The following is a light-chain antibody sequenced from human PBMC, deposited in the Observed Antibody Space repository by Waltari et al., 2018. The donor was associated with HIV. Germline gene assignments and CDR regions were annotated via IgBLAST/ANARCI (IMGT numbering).Light chain of an antibody. CDR1: ELGDKY. Sequence: SYEVTQPPSVAVSPGQTASITCSGYELGDKYTCWYQQKPGQSPLLVIYQDNKRPSGIPERFSASSSGHTATLTISGTLPMDEADYYWQAWGSSTSGVFGRGTRLTVL. CDR2: QDN. CDR3: QAWGSSTSGV. V-gene: IGLV3-1*01. J-gene: IGLJ2*01.